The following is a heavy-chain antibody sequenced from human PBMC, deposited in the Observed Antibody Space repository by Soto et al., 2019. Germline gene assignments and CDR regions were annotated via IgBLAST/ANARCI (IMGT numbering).Heavy chain of an antibody. Sequence: EVQLLESGGGLVQPGGSLRLSGAASGFTFSSYAMSWVRQAPGKGLEWVSAISGSGGNTYYADSVKGRFTISRDNSKNTLYLQMNSLRVEDTAVYYCAAVHVEGTVTYYYGMDVWGQGTTVTVSS. V-gene: IGHV3-23*01. J-gene: IGHJ6*02. D-gene: IGHD4-4*01. CDR3: AAVHVEGTVTYYYGMDV. CDR1: GFTFSSYA. CDR2: ISGSGGNT.